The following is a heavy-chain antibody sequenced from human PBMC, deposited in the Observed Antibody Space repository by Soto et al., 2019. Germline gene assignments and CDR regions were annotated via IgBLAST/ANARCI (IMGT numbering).Heavy chain of an antibody. D-gene: IGHD6-13*01. Sequence: PGGSLRLSCVASGFIFSDYAMSWVRQAPGKGLEWVSAIGGSGDITSHADSVKGRFTSSRDNSKNTLYLQMNSPRAEDTSLYYGGRPSIEAPGTYGGQGTLVTVSS. CDR3: GRPSIEAPGTY. CDR2: IGGSGDIT. CDR1: GFIFSDYA. J-gene: IGHJ4*02. V-gene: IGHV3-23*01.